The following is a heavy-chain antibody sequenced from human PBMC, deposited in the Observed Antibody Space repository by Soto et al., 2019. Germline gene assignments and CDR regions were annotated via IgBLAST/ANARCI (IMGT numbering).Heavy chain of an antibody. Sequence: PGGSLRLSCVASGFTFSDHYMTWIRQAPGKGLEWLSFISTSSSYTNYADSVKGRFTISRDNAMNSLYLQMNSLRAEDTAVYYWARLRLTGYFDYWGQGTLVTVSS. CDR1: GFTFSDHY. CDR3: ARLRLTGYFDY. J-gene: IGHJ4*02. V-gene: IGHV3-11*03. CDR2: ISTSSSYT.